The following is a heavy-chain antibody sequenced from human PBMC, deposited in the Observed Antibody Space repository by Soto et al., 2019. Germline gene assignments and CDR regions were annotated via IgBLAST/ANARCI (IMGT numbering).Heavy chain of an antibody. V-gene: IGHV4-34*01. J-gene: IGHJ4*02. Sequence: QVQLQQWGAGLLKPSETLSLTCAVSGGSFSGYYWSWIRQPPGKGLEWIGEINHSGSTNYNPSLKSRVTISVDTSKNQFSLKLSAVTAADTAVYYCARDGWSNDYWGQGTLVTVSS. D-gene: IGHD6-19*01. CDR1: GGSFSGYY. CDR2: INHSGST. CDR3: ARDGWSNDY.